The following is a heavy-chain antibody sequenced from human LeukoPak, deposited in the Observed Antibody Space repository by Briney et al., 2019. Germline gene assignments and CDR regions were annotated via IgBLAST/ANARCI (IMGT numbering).Heavy chain of an antibody. Sequence: PGGSLRLSCAASPFTFSAASTFTFFDAWMSWVLQAPGNGLECVGHVKSKSHGLTTDYGAPVKGRFTISRDDSKNTLYLQMIILNIEDTSMYFCATGTRNAFDIWGQGTMVTVSS. CDR1: PFTFSAASTFTFFDAW. V-gene: IGHV3-15*01. J-gene: IGHJ3*02. CDR3: ATGTRNAFDI. CDR2: VKSKSHGLTT.